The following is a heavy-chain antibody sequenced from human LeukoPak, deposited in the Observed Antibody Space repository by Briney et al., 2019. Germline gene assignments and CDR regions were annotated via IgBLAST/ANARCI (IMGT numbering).Heavy chain of an antibody. V-gene: IGHV4-34*01. Sequence: SETLSLTCAVNGGSFSGYYWSWIRQPPGKGLEWIGEINHSGSTNYNPSLKSRVTISVDTSKNQFSLKLSSVTAADTAVYYCARGEYYDFWSGSLPDYWGQGTLVTVSS. D-gene: IGHD3-3*01. CDR2: INHSGST. J-gene: IGHJ4*02. CDR3: ARGEYYDFWSGSLPDY. CDR1: GGSFSGYY.